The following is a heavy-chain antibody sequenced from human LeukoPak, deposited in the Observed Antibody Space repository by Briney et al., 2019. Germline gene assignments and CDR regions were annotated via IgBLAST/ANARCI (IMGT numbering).Heavy chain of an antibody. CDR2: ISSSSSYI. CDR3: AREGPYGDYFDY. J-gene: IGHJ4*02. V-gene: IGHV3-21*01. CDR1: GFTFSSYS. D-gene: IGHD4-17*01. Sequence: GGSLRLSCAASGFTFSSYSMNWVRQAPGKGLEWVSSISSSSSYIYYADSVKGRFTISRDNAKNSLYLQMNSLRAEDTAVYYCAREGPYGDYFDYWGQGTLVAVSS.